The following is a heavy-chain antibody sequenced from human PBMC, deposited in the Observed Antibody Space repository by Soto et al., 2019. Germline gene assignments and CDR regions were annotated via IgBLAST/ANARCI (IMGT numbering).Heavy chain of an antibody. CDR2: IYSDGST. V-gene: IGHV3-53*04. CDR1: GFTFSRAW. D-gene: IGHD3-22*01. CDR3: ARDPYYDSSGYLASNGMDV. Sequence: PGGSLRLSCAASGFTFSRAWMNWVRQAPGKGLEWVSVIYSDGSTYYADSVKGRFTISRHNSKNTLYLQMNSLRAEDTAVYYCARDPYYDSSGYLASNGMDVWGQGTTVTVSS. J-gene: IGHJ6*02.